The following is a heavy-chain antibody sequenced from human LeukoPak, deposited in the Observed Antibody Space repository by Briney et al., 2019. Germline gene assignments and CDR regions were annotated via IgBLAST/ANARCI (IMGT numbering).Heavy chain of an antibody. Sequence: GGSLRLSCAASGFTFSSYAMSWVRQAPGKGLEWVSSISGSGGSTYYADSVKGQFTISRDNSRNTLYLQMNSLRAEDTAVYYCAKSLRYCSSTSCNNRFDPWGQGTLVTVSS. J-gene: IGHJ5*02. V-gene: IGHV3-23*01. D-gene: IGHD2-2*01. CDR1: GFTFSSYA. CDR3: AKSLRYCSSTSCNNRFDP. CDR2: ISGSGGST.